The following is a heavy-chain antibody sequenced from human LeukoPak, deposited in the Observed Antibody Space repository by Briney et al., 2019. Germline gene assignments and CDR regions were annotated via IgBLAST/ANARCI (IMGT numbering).Heavy chain of an antibody. D-gene: IGHD3-10*01. V-gene: IGHV3-53*05. CDR3: TRVRDGSLRGGFDI. CDR2: IYSGGST. J-gene: IGHJ3*02. Sequence: PGGSLRLSCAASGFTVSSNYMSWVRQAPGKGLELVSVIYSGGSTYYADSVKGRFTISRDNSKNTLYLQMNSLRTDDTAMYYCTRVRDGSLRGGFDIWGQGTLVSVSS. CDR1: GFTVSSNY.